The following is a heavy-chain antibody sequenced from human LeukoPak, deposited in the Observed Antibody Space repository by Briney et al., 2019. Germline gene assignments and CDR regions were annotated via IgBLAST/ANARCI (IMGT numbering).Heavy chain of an antibody. D-gene: IGHD4-17*01. Sequence: SETLSLTCAVYGGSFSGYYWSWIRQPPGKGLEWIGYIYYTGSTYDNPSLKSRATISVDTSKNQFSLQLSSVTAADTAVYYCARGPETAVTYYFDYWGQGTLVTVSS. CDR3: ARGPETAVTYYFDY. V-gene: IGHV4-34*04. CDR1: GGSFSGYY. J-gene: IGHJ4*02. CDR2: IYYTGST.